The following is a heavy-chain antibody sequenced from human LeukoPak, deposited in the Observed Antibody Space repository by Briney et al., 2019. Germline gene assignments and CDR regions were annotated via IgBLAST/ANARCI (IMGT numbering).Heavy chain of an antibody. J-gene: IGHJ6*03. CDR2: MNPNSGNT. V-gene: IGHV1-8*01. CDR3: ARWGPYSSSWYQWDYYYYYMDV. D-gene: IGHD6-13*01. CDR1: GYTFTSYD. Sequence: ASVKVSCKASGYTFTSYDINWVRQATGQGLEWMGWMNPNSGNTGYAQKFQGRVTMTRNTSISTPYMGLSSLRSEDTAVYHSARWGPYSSSWYQWDYYYYYMDVWGKGTPVTVSS.